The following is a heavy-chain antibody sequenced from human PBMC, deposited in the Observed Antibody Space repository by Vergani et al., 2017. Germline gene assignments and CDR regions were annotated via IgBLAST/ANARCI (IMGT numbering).Heavy chain of an antibody. CDR2: IYWDDDK. J-gene: IGHJ5*02. V-gene: IGHV2-5*02. Sequence: QITLKESGPTLVKPTQTLTLTCTFSGFSLSTSGVGVGWIRQPPGKALEWLALIYWDDDKRYSPSLKSRLTITKDTSNNQVVLTMTNMDPVDTATYYCAHSIAAAGTGGWFDPWAREPWSPSPQ. CDR3: AHSIAAAGTGGWFDP. D-gene: IGHD6-13*01. CDR1: GFSLSTSGVG.